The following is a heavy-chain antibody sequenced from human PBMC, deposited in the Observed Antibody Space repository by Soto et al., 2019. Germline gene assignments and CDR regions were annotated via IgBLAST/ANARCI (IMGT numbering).Heavy chain of an antibody. J-gene: IGHJ2*01. CDR3: ARGGWSLDL. Sequence: QVQLQESGRGLVKPSETLFLTCTVSGGSINNYYWSWIRQPPGKGLECVGYIYYSGPTDYNPSLKSRVAISVDTSQTQFSLRLYSVTAADTAVYFCARGGWSLDLWGRGTLVTVSS. CDR1: GGSINNYY. CDR2: IYYSGPT. V-gene: IGHV4-59*12.